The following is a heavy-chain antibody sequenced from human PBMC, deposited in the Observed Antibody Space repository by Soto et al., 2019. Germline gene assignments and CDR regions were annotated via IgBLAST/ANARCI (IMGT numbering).Heavy chain of an antibody. V-gene: IGHV4-59*01. D-gene: IGHD3-3*01. Sequence: SETLSLTCTVSGGSISTYYWAWIRQPPGKGLEWIGYVHYSGTTNYNPSHKSRVTMSVDTSKNQFSLKLMSVTAADTAVYYCARGKIIGPWGQGTRVTVSS. CDR3: ARGKIIGP. CDR2: VHYSGTT. CDR1: GGSISTYY. J-gene: IGHJ5*02.